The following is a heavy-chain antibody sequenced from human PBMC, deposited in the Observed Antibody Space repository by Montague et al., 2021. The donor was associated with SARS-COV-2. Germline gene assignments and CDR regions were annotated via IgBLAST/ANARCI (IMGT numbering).Heavy chain of an antibody. CDR2: IYWNDDK. CDR1: GFSLSTSGVG. CDR3: ARRYDFYRAEAFDV. V-gene: IGHV2-5*01. D-gene: IGHD3-3*01. J-gene: IGHJ3*01. Sequence: PALVKPTQTLTLTCSFSGFSLSTSGVGVGWIRQPPGKALECLALIYWNDDKRYSPSLNSRLTVTKDTSKNRVVLTMTNLDPVDTATYYCARRYDFYRAEAFDVWGQGTMLTVSS.